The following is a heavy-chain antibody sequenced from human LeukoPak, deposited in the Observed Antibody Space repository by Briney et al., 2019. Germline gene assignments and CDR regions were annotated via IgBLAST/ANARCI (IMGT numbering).Heavy chain of an antibody. CDR1: GFTFSSYA. CDR2: ISGSGGST. J-gene: IGHJ4*02. V-gene: IGHV3-23*01. Sequence: GGSLRLSCAASGFTFSSYAMSWVRQAPGKGLEWVSAISGSGGSTYYADSVKGRFTISRDNSKSTLYLQMNSLRAEDTAVYYCAKGGDVVVVAATLDLVYWGQGTLVTVSS. D-gene: IGHD2-15*01. CDR3: AKGGDVVVVAATLDLVY.